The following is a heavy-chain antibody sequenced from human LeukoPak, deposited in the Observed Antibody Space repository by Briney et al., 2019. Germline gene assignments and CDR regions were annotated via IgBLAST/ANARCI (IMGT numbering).Heavy chain of an antibody. CDR3: ASLYYYDSSGYYFGDAFDI. D-gene: IGHD3-22*01. V-gene: IGHV4-39*01. J-gene: IGHJ3*02. Sequence: PSETLSLTCAVYGGSFSGYYWGWIRQPPGKGLEWIGSIYYSGSTYNNPSLKSRVTISVDTSKNQFSLKLSSVTAADTAVYYCASLYYYDSSGYYFGDAFDIWGQGTMVTVSS. CDR1: GGSFSGYY. CDR2: IYYSGST.